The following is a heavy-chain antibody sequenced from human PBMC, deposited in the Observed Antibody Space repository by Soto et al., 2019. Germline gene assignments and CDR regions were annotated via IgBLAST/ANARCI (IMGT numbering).Heavy chain of an antibody. J-gene: IGHJ6*02. D-gene: IGHD2-15*01. CDR2: ISYDGSNK. CDR1: GFTFSSYG. CDR3: AKDQRERYCSGGSCSSDYYYGMDV. V-gene: IGHV3-30*18. Sequence: LSLSCAAPGFTFSSYGMHWVRQAPGKGLEWVAVISYDGSNKYYADSVKGRFTISRDNSKNTLYLQMNSLRAEDTAVYYCAKDQRERYCSGGSCSSDYYYGMDVWGQGTTVTVSS.